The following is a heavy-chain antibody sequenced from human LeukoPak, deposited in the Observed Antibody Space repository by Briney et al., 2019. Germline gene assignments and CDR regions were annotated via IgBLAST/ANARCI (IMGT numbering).Heavy chain of an antibody. J-gene: IGHJ6*04. Sequence: GESLRISCKGSGYSFTSYWISWVRQMPGKGLEWMGRIDPSDSYTNYSPSSQGHVTISADKSISTAYLQWSSLKASDTAMYYCATVDTAMVTRDSYYYGMDVWGKGTTVTVSS. CDR2: IDPSDSYT. V-gene: IGHV5-10-1*01. D-gene: IGHD5-18*01. CDR1: GYSFTSYW. CDR3: ATVDTAMVTRDSYYYGMDV.